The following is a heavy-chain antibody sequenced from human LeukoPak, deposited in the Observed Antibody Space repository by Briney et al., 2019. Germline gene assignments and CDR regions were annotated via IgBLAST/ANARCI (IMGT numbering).Heavy chain of an antibody. D-gene: IGHD2-15*01. CDR1: GGSISSGGYY. Sequence: PSEALSLTCTVSGGSISSGGYYWTWIRQHPGKGLEWIGYIYYSGSTYYNPSLKSRVTISVDTSKNQFSLRLSSVTAADTAVYYCALGYCGGGSCYAREYFQHWGQGTLVTVSS. CDR2: IYYSGST. V-gene: IGHV4-31*03. J-gene: IGHJ1*01. CDR3: ALGYCGGGSCYAREYFQH.